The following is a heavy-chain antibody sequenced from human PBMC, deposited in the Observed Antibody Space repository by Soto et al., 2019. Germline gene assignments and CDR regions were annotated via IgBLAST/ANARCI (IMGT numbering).Heavy chain of an antibody. Sequence: SEALSVTCTGSGGAVSRNIYYCGWIQHPPGKGVEWIGNTQYSGSTYYDSTLKSRVTISVDTSKNKFSLKLSSVTAADTAVYYCASQHYYDSSGYYVVYWGQGTLVTVS. CDR1: GGAVSRNIYY. CDR3: ASQHYYDSSGYYVVY. V-gene: IGHV4-39*01. CDR2: TQYSGST. D-gene: IGHD3-22*01. J-gene: IGHJ4*02.